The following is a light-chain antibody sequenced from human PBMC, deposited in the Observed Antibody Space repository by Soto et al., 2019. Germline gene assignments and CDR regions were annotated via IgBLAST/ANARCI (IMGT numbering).Light chain of an antibody. CDR3: QQYGTSALYT. J-gene: IGKJ2*01. CDR1: QSVSSNR. V-gene: IGKV3-20*01. Sequence: EIVLTQSPGTLSLSPGERATLSCRASQSVSSNRLAWYQQKPGQAPRLLIYGASTRATGIPDRFSGSGSGTDFTLTISSLQPEDFAVYHCQQYGTSALYTFGQGTKLEIK. CDR2: GAS.